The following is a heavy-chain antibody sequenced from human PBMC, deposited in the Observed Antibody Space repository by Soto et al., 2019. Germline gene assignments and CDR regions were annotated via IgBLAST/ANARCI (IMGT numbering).Heavy chain of an antibody. CDR2: ISGSGGST. J-gene: IGHJ4*02. CDR1: GFTFSSYA. Sequence: EVQLLESGGGLVQPGGSLRLSCAASGFTFSSYAMSWVRQAPGKGLEWVSAISGSGGSTYYADSVKGRFTISRDNSKNTLDLQMNSPRAEDTAVYYCAKVTSSFIAVAGTADYWGQGTLVTVSS. D-gene: IGHD6-19*01. CDR3: AKVTSSFIAVAGTADY. V-gene: IGHV3-23*01.